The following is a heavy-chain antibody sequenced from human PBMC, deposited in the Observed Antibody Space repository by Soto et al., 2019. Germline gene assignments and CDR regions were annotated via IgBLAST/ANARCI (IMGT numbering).Heavy chain of an antibody. Sequence: GASVKVSCKASGYTFTSYGISWVRQATGQGLEWMGWMNPNSGNTGFAQKFQGRVTMTRNTSISTAYMELSSLRSEDTAVYYCARGKVDYLDYWGQGTLVTVSS. CDR3: ARGKVDYLDY. V-gene: IGHV1-8*02. D-gene: IGHD1-26*01. J-gene: IGHJ4*02. CDR1: GYTFTSYG. CDR2: MNPNSGNT.